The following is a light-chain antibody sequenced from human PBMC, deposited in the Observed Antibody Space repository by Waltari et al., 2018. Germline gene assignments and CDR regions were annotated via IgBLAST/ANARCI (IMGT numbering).Light chain of an antibody. Sequence: QLVLTQSPSASASLGASVKLTCTLRSGHSSTVIAWLLQQPEKGPRYLMKVNSDGSHSKGDKIPARFSGSSSGTEHYLTISSLQSEDEADYYCQTGGHGTWVFGGGTKLTVL. V-gene: IGLV4-69*01. J-gene: IGLJ3*02. CDR2: VNSDGSH. CDR3: QTGGHGTWV. CDR1: SGHSSTV.